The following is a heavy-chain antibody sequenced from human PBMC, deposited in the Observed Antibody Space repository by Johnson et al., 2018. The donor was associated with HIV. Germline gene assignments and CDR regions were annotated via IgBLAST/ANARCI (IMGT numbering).Heavy chain of an antibody. D-gene: IGHD3-10*01. Sequence: QVQLVESGGGLVQPGGSLRLSCAASGFTFSSYAMHWVRQAPGKGLEWVAVISYDGSNKYYADSVKGRFTISRDNSNNTLYLQMNSLRAEETAVYYCARDGEDLQIVFDIWGQGTMVTVSS. CDR2: ISYDGSNK. V-gene: IGHV3-30-3*01. CDR3: ARDGEDLQIVFDI. J-gene: IGHJ3*02. CDR1: GFTFSSYA.